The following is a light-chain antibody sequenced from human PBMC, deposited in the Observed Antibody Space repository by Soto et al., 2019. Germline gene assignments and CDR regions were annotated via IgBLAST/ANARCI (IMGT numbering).Light chain of an antibody. J-gene: IGKJ1*01. V-gene: IGKV1-5*01. CDR2: DTS. CDR1: QSLSGW. CDR3: QQYNSYSRT. Sequence: DIQMTQSPSTLSASVGDRVTITCRASQSLSGWLAWCQQKPGKAPKLLIYDTSSLKSGVPSRFSGSGSGTEFSLSISSLQPDDFATYYCQQYNSYSRTFGQGTKVDIK.